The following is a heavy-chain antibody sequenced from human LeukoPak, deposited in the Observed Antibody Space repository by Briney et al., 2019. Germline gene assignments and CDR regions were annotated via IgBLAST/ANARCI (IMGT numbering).Heavy chain of an antibody. CDR1: GFTLSSYE. V-gene: IGHV3-23*01. Sequence: GGSLRLSCTVSGFTLSSYEMTWFRQAPGKGLEWVSSIGYGGADSHYADSVKGRFTISRDNSKNTLYLQLSSQGADDTAVYYCTRNSGWYGISWGQGTLVTVSS. CDR3: TRNSGWYGIS. D-gene: IGHD6-19*01. CDR2: IGYGGADS. J-gene: IGHJ4*02.